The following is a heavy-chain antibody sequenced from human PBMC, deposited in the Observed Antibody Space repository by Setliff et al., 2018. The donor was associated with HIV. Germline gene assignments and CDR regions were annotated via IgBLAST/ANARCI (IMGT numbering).Heavy chain of an antibody. CDR1: GGTFSSYA. CDR2: IIPIFGTA. Sequence: KVSCKASGGTFSSYAISWVRQAPGQGLEWMGGIIPIFGTANYAQKFQGRVTITADESTSTAYMELRSLRSEDTAVYYCARDHGNGRAYNFWSGYYSLDYWGQGTLVTVSS. J-gene: IGHJ4*02. CDR3: ARDHGNGRAYNFWSGYYSLDY. D-gene: IGHD3-3*01. V-gene: IGHV1-69*01.